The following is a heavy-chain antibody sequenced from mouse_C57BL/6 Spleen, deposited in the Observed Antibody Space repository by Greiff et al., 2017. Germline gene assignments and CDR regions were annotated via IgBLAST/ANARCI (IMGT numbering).Heavy chain of an antibody. CDR2: IYPGSGST. J-gene: IGHJ2*01. V-gene: IGHV1-55*01. D-gene: IGHD2-4*01. Sequence: VQLQQPGAELVKPGASVKMSCKASGYTFTSYWITWVKQRPGQGLEWIGDIYPGSGSTNYNEKFKSKATLTVDTSSSTAYMQLSSLTSEDSAVYYCARGNIYYDYDDYFDYWGQGTTLTVSS. CDR1: GYTFTSYW. CDR3: ARGNIYYDYDDYFDY.